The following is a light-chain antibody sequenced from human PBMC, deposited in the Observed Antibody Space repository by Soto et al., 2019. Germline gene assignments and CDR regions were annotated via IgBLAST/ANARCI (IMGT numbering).Light chain of an antibody. CDR2: DVS. CDR1: SSDFGGYNY. V-gene: IGLV2-14*01. J-gene: IGLJ1*01. Sequence: QSVLTQPGSVSGSPVQSITISCTGTSSDFGGYNYVSWYQQHPGKAPKLMIYDVSNRPSGVSNRFSGSKSGNTASLTISGLQAEDEADYYCSSYTSSRTLYVFGTGPKVPVL. CDR3: SSYTSSRTLYV.